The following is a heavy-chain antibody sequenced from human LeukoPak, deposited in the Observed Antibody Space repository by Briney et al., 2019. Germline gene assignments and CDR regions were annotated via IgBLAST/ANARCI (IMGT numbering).Heavy chain of an antibody. CDR3: ARTFSSYYGSGSYYNRDAFDI. Sequence: SETLSLTCTVSGGSVSSGSYYWSWIRQPAGKGLEWIGRIYTSGSTNYNLSLKSRVTMSVDTSKNQFSLKLSSVTAADTAVYYCARTFSSYYGSGSYYNRDAFDIWGQGTMVTVSS. CDR2: IYTSGST. D-gene: IGHD3-10*01. CDR1: GGSVSSGSYY. J-gene: IGHJ3*02. V-gene: IGHV4-61*02.